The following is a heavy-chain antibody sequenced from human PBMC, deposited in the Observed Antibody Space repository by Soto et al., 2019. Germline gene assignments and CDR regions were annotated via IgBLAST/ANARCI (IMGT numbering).Heavy chain of an antibody. Sequence: QVQLVQSGAEVKKPGASVKVSCKASGYTFTSYGFSWVRQAPGQGLEWMGWISAYNGNTNYAQKLQGRVTMTTDTATSTAYMELRSLRSDDTAVYYCARDTLGYYYYSYGMDVWGQGTTVTVSS. D-gene: IGHD2-2*03. J-gene: IGHJ6*02. V-gene: IGHV1-18*01. CDR3: ARDTLGYYYYSYGMDV. CDR2: ISAYNGNT. CDR1: GYTFTSYG.